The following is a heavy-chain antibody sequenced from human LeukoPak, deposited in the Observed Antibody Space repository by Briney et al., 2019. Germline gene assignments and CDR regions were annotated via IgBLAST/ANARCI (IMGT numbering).Heavy chain of an antibody. D-gene: IGHD6-13*01. Sequence: PSETLSLTCTLSGASVSSSGYYWTWIRQPPGKGLEWIGYIYHSGSTNYNPSLKSRVTISVDTSKNQFSLKLTSITAADTAIYYCGRETIAATGTSVFFDYWGQGTLVTVSS. CDR2: IYHSGST. V-gene: IGHV4-61*08. J-gene: IGHJ4*02. CDR1: GASVSSSGYY. CDR3: GRETIAATGTSVFFDY.